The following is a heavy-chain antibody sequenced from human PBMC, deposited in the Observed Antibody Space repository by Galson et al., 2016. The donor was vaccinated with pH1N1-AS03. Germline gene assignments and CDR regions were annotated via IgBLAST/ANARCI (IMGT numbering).Heavy chain of an antibody. J-gene: IGHJ5*02. CDR2: VGGVDGSL. CDR3: ARGSGSPHWFDP. V-gene: IGHV3-23*01. Sequence: SLRLSCAASGFTFSIYAMHWVRQAPGKGLEWVSGVGGVDGSLWYAESVKGRFTVSRDNSKGTLDLQMNSLRADHTAVYYCARGSGSPHWFDPWGQGTLVTVSS. D-gene: IGHD3-3*01. CDR1: GFTFSIYA.